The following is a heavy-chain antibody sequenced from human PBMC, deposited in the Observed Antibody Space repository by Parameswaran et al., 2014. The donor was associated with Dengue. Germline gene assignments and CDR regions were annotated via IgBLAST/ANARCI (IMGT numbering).Heavy chain of an antibody. CDR3: ARDRGSWYDY. Sequence: PGKGLEWIGYIYYSGSTYYNPSLKSRVTISVDTSKNQFSLKLSSVTAADTAVYYCARDRGSWYDYWGQGTLVTVSS. V-gene: IGHV4-31*02. J-gene: IGHJ4*02. D-gene: IGHD6-13*01. CDR2: IYYSGST.